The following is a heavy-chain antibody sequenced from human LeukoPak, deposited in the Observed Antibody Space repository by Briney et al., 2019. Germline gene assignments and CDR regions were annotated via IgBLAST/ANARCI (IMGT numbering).Heavy chain of an antibody. CDR2: ISGSGGST. J-gene: IGHJ4*02. CDR1: GFTFSSYA. V-gene: IGHV3-23*01. CDR3: AKDPSVVVAATVREELDY. Sequence: GGSLRLSCAASGFTFSSYAMSWVRQAPGKGLEWVSAISGSGGSTYYADSVKGRFIISRDNSKNTLYLQMNSLRAEDTAVYYCAKDPSVVVAATVREELDYWGQGTLVTVSS. D-gene: IGHD2-15*01.